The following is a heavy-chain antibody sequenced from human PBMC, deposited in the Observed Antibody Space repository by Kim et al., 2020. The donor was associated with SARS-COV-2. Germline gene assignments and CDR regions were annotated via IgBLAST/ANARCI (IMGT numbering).Heavy chain of an antibody. CDR2: IYYSGST. D-gene: IGHD2-2*01. Sequence: SETLSLTCTVSGGSISSSSYYWGWIRQPPGKGLEWIGSIYYSGSTYYNPSLKSRVTISVDTSKNQFSLKLSSVTAADTAVYYCATIGYCSSTSCYAGRGSYYGMDVWGQGTTVTVSS. J-gene: IGHJ6*02. CDR3: ATIGYCSSTSCYAGRGSYYGMDV. V-gene: IGHV4-39*01. CDR1: GGSISSSSYY.